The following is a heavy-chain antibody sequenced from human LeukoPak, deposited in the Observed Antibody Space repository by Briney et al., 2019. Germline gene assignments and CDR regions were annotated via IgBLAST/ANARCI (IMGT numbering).Heavy chain of an antibody. CDR2: ISGSGGST. CDR3: AKDLITMIVVVTTPFDY. D-gene: IGHD3-22*01. J-gene: IGHJ4*02. CDR1: GFTFSSYG. V-gene: IGHV3-23*01. Sequence: GGSLRLSCAASGFTFSSYGMSWVRQAPGKGLGWVSAISGSGGSTYYADSVKGRFTISRDNSKNTLYLQMNSLRAEDTAVYYCAKDLITMIVVVTTPFDYWGQGTLVTVSS.